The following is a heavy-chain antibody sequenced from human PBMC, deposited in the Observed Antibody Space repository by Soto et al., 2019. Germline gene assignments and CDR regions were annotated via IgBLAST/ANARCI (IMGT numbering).Heavy chain of an antibody. D-gene: IGHD1-26*01. V-gene: IGHV1-8*01. J-gene: IGHJ4*02. CDR2: MQPSTGRT. CDR3: ARCVSARAHY. CDR1: GYSFTSLD. Sequence: QVQLVQSGAEVREPGASVKVSCKASGYSFTSLDINWVRQTAGQGLEWMGWMQPSTGRTGYAQKFQGGVTMTRDTSINAAYMELTTLTSAETAFYYCARCVSARAHYWGQGTLVTVSS.